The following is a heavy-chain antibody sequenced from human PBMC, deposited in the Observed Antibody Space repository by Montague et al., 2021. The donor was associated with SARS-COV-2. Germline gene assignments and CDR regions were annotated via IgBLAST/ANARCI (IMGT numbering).Heavy chain of an antibody. D-gene: IGHD3-22*01. CDR3: ARTPYYYDSSGYYYGAFDI. J-gene: IGHJ3*02. V-gene: IGHV2-70*11. CDR2: IDWDDDE. CDR1: GFSLSTSGMC. Sequence: PALVKPTQTLTLTCTFSGFSLSTSGMCVSWIRQPPGKALEWLARIDWDDDEYYSTSLKTRLTISKDTSKNQVVLTMTNMDPVDTATYYCARTPYYYDSSGYYYGAFDIWGQGTMVTVSS.